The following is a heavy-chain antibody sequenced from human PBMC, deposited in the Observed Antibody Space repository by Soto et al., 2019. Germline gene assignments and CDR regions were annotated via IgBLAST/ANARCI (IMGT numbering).Heavy chain of an antibody. J-gene: IGHJ4*02. V-gene: IGHV1-69*12. Sequence: QVQLVQSGAEVKKPGSSVKVSCKASGGTFSSYAISWVRQAPGQGLEWMGGIIPIFGTANYAQKFQGRVTITANESTNKAYMELSSLRTEDTAVYYCSRDLGLGGITFDYWGQGTLVTVSS. CDR1: GGTFSSYA. D-gene: IGHD1-26*01. CDR2: IIPIFGTA. CDR3: SRDLGLGGITFDY.